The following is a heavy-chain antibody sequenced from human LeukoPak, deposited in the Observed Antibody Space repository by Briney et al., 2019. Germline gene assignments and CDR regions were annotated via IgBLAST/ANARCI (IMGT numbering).Heavy chain of an antibody. D-gene: IGHD3-22*01. CDR1: GYSFTSYW. J-gene: IGHJ4*02. CDR2: IYPGDSDT. CDR3: ARRDSSGYIDY. V-gene: IGHV5-51*01. Sequence: GESLKISCKGSGYSFTSYWIGWVRQVPGKGLECMGIIYPGDSDTRYSPSFQGQVTISADKSISTAYLHWSSLKASDTAMYYCARRDSSGYIDYWGQGTLVTVSS.